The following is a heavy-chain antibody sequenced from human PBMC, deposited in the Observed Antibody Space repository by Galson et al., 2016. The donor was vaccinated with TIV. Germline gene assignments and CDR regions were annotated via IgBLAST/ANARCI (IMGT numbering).Heavy chain of an antibody. CDR1: GYTFISYY. V-gene: IGHV1-46*01. D-gene: IGHD2-21*01. CDR2: IDPGSGGT. Sequence: SVKVSCKASGYTFISYYIHWVRQAPGQGLEWVGVIDPGSGGTTYAQKFQGRVTMTRDTSTSTAYMELSSLRFEDTAVYYCARPPYCGGDCYKYDHWGQGTRVTVYS. J-gene: IGHJ4*02. CDR3: ARPPYCGGDCYKYDH.